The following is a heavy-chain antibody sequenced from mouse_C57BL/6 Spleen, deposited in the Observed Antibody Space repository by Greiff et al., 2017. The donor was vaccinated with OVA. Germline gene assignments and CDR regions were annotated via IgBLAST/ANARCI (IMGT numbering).Heavy chain of an antibody. CDR3: ARRGDGYYHYFDY. CDR2: IYPGDGDT. V-gene: IGHV1-80*01. Sequence: QVQLQQSGAELVKPGASVKISCKASGYAFSSYWMNWVKQRPGKGLEWIGQIYPGDGDTNYNGKFKGKATLTADKSSSTAYMHLSSLTSEDSAVYFCARRGDGYYHYFDYWGQGTTLTVSS. D-gene: IGHD2-3*01. J-gene: IGHJ2*01. CDR1: GYAFSSYW.